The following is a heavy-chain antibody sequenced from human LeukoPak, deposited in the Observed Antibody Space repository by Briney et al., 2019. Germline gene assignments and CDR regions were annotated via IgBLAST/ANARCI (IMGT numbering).Heavy chain of an antibody. CDR3: ARGYYYDSSGYYRGNAFDI. V-gene: IGHV4-34*01. CDR1: GGSFSGYY. Sequence: KPSETLSLTCAVYGGSFSGYYWSWIRQPPGKGLEWIGEINHSGSTNYNPSFKSRVTISVDTSKNQFSLKLSSVTAADTAVYYCARGYYYDSSGYYRGNAFDIWGQGTMVTVSS. D-gene: IGHD3-22*01. CDR2: INHSGST. J-gene: IGHJ3*02.